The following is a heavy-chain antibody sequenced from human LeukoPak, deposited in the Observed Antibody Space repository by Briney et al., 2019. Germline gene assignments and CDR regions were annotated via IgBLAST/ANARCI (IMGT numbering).Heavy chain of an antibody. CDR3: ARDKLAGYSYGLDY. CDR2: IYYSGST. D-gene: IGHD5-18*01. CDR1: GGSISSYY. J-gene: IGHJ4*02. V-gene: IGHV4-59*12. Sequence: SETLSLTCTVSGGSISSYYWSWIRQLPGKGLEWIGYIYYSGSTNYNPSLKSRVTISVDTSKNQYSLKLSSVTAADTAVYYCARDKLAGYSYGLDYWGQGTLVTVSS.